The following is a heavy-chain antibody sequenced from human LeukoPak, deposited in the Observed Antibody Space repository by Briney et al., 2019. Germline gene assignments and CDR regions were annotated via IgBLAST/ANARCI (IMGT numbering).Heavy chain of an antibody. D-gene: IGHD2-2*01. CDR1: GFTFSSYA. Sequence: GGSLRLSCAASGFTFSSYAMSWVRQAPGKGLEWVSAISGSGGSTYYADSVKGRFAISRDNSKNTLYLQMNSLRAEDTAVYYCAKEYCSSTSCYGLRYFDWLQYFQHWGQGTLVTVSS. V-gene: IGHV3-23*01. CDR3: AKEYCSSTSCYGLRYFDWLQYFQH. J-gene: IGHJ1*01. CDR2: ISGSGGST.